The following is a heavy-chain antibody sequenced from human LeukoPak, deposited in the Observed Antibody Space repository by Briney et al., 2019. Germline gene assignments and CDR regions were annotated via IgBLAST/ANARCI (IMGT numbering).Heavy chain of an antibody. CDR2: IIPILGIA. D-gene: IGHD2-2*02. CDR3: ASGPCSSTSCYRSAEYFQH. V-gene: IGHV1-69*04. CDR1: GGTFSSYA. J-gene: IGHJ1*01. Sequence: SVKVSCKASGGTFSSYAISWVRQAPGQGLEWMGRIIPILGIANYAQKFQGRVTITADKSTSTAYMELSSLRSEDAAVYYCASGPCSSTSCYRSAEYFQHWGQGTLVTVSS.